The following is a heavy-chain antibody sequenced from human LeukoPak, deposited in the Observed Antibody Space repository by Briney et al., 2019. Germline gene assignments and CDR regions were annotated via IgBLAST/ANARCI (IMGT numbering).Heavy chain of an antibody. V-gene: IGHV3-21*01. CDR3: ARVGIAVAGTGTWFDP. CDR1: GLTFSSYN. CDR2: ISTSGSYI. D-gene: IGHD6-19*01. Sequence: GGSLRLSCAASGLTFSSYNMHWVRQAPGKGLEWVSSISTSGSYIYYTDSVKGRFTISRDNAKNSLYLQMNSLRAEDTALYYCARVGIAVAGTGTWFDPWGQGTLVTVSS. J-gene: IGHJ5*02.